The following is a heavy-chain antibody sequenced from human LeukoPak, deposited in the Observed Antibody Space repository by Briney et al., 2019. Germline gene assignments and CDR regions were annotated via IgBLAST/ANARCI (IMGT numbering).Heavy chain of an antibody. CDR3: ARDRTCSGGSCYQDSDY. Sequence: GGSLRLSCAASGFTFSSYSMNWVRQAPGKGLEWVSSISSSSSYIYYADSVKGRFTISRDNAKNSLYLQMNGLRAEDTAVYYCARDRTCSGGSCYQDSDYWGQGTLVTVSS. CDR2: ISSSSSYI. V-gene: IGHV3-21*01. J-gene: IGHJ4*02. D-gene: IGHD2-15*01. CDR1: GFTFSSYS.